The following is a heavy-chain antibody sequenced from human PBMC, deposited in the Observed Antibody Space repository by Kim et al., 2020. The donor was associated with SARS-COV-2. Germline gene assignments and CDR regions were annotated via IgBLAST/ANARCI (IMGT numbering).Heavy chain of an antibody. J-gene: IGHJ4*02. CDR3: AKGLLWFEYYFDY. Sequence: ESGKGRFTISRDNSKNTLYLQMNSLRAEDTAVYYCAKGLLWFEYYFDYWGQGTLVTVSS. V-gene: IGHV3-23*03. D-gene: IGHD3-10*01.